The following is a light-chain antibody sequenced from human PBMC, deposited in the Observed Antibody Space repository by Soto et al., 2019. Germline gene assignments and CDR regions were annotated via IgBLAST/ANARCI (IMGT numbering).Light chain of an antibody. J-gene: IGKJ2*01. CDR2: WAS. Sequence: DIVMTQSPDSLAVSLGERATINCKSSQSVLYSSNNKNYLAWYQQRPGQPPKLLIYWASTRESGVPDRFSGSGSGTDITRTITSLQAEDVAVYYCQQYESTPPTFGQGTKLEIK. V-gene: IGKV4-1*01. CDR1: QSVLYSSNNKNY. CDR3: QQYESTPPT.